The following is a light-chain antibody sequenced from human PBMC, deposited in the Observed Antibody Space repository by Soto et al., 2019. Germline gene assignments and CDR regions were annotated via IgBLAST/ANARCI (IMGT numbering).Light chain of an antibody. J-gene: IGKJ4*01. V-gene: IGKV3-11*01. Sequence: EIVLTQSPATLSLSPGERATLSCRASQSVSSYLAWYQQKPGQAPRLLIYDASSRVTGIPARFSGSGSGTDFTLTISSLEPEDFAVYYCQQRRNWLTFGGGTKVEIK. CDR3: QQRRNWLT. CDR1: QSVSSY. CDR2: DAS.